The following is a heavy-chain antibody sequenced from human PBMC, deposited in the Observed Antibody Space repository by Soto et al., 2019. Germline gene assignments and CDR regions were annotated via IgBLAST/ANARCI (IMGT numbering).Heavy chain of an antibody. CDR1: GGSISSSSYY. V-gene: IGHV4-39*01. CDR2: IYYSGST. J-gene: IGHJ5*02. D-gene: IGHD6-19*01. CDR3: ARQAVAGEYNWFDP. Sequence: SETLSLTCTVSGGSISSSSYYWGWIRQPPGKGLEWIGSIYYSGSTYYNPSLKSRVTISVDTSKNQFSLKLSSVTAADTAVYYCARQAVAGEYNWFDPWGQGTLVTVSS.